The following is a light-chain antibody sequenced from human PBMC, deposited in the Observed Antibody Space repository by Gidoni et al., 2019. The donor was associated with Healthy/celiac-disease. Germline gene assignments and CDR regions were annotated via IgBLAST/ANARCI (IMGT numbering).Light chain of an antibody. CDR3: KSYDSSLSGSRV. V-gene: IGLV1-40*01. Sequence: QSVLMQPPSASGALGRSVTIFCTVSSSNIGAGYDVRWYQQLPGTAAKLLIYGNSNRPSGVPDRFSGSKSGTSASLAITGLQAEDEADYYCKSYDSSLSGSRVFGTGTKVTVL. CDR1: SSNIGAGYD. J-gene: IGLJ1*01. CDR2: GNS.